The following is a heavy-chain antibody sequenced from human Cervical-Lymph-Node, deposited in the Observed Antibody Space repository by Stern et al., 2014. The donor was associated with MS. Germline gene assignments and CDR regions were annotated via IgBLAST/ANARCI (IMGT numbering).Heavy chain of an antibody. CDR3: AKDGSNY. J-gene: IGHJ4*02. D-gene: IGHD5-24*01. CDR2: IIPNNGDT. CDR1: GYTFTGYY. Sequence: VHLVESGAEVKKPGASVKVSCKASGYTFTGYYIHWVRQAPGQGLEWMGWIIPNNGDTNYAQNFQGRVTMTRDTSISTAYMELSRLRSDDTAVYYCAKDGSNYWGQGTLVTVSS. V-gene: IGHV1-2*02.